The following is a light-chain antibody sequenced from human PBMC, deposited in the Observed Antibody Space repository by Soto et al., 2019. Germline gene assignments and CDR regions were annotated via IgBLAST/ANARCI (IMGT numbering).Light chain of an antibody. CDR3: SSYPSSSTKV. J-gene: IGLJ1*01. CDR2: DVS. CDR1: SSDVGGYNY. V-gene: IGLV2-14*01. Sequence: QSALTQPASVSGSPGQSITISCTGTSSDVGGYNYVSWYQQHPGKAPKLMIYDVSNRPSGVSNRFSGSKSGNTASLTISGLQAEDEADYYCSSYPSSSTKVFGTGTKLTVL.